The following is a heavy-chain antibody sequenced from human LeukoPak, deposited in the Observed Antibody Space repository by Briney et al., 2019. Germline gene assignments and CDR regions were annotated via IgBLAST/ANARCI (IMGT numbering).Heavy chain of an antibody. CDR1: GGSISAYY. Sequence: SETLSLTCTVSGGSISAYYWSWIRQPPGKGLEWIGYIYYSGNTNYNPSLKSRVTISVDTIKNQFSLRLRSVTAADTAVYYCAGRLDCTNGVCFNYFRFDYWGQGTLVTVSS. V-gene: IGHV4-59*01. CDR2: IYYSGNT. J-gene: IGHJ4*02. D-gene: IGHD2-8*01. CDR3: AGRLDCTNGVCFNYFRFDY.